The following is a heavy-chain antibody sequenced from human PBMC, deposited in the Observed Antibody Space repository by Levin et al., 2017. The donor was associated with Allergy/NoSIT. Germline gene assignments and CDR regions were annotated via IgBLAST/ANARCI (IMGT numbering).Heavy chain of an antibody. CDR3: ARDYYDSSGYYPNDAFDI. Sequence: LSLTCAASGFTFSSSGMHWVRQAPGKGLEWVAVIWYDGSNKYYADSVKGRFTISRDNSKNTLYLQMNSLRAEDTAVYYCARDYYDSSGYYPNDAFDIWGQGTMVTVSS. J-gene: IGHJ3*02. V-gene: IGHV3-33*01. D-gene: IGHD3-22*01. CDR1: GFTFSSSG. CDR2: IWYDGSNK.